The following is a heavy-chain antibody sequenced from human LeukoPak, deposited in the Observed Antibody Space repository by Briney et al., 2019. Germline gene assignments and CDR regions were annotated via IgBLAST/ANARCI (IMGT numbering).Heavy chain of an antibody. CDR2: IRSKTDGGTT. CDR3: TTGLPAITNYYYYYYMDV. V-gene: IGHV3-15*01. J-gene: IGHJ6*03. Sequence: GGSLRLSCAASGFTFSNAWMSWVRQAPGKGLEWVGRIRSKTDGGTTDYAAPVKGRFTISRDDSKNTLYLQVNSLKTEDTAVYYCTTGLPAITNYYYYYYMDVWGKGTTITVSS. D-gene: IGHD2-2*01. CDR1: GFTFSNAW.